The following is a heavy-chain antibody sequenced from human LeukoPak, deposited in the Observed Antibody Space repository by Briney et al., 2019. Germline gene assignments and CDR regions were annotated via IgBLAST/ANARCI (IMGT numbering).Heavy chain of an antibody. D-gene: IGHD6-19*01. V-gene: IGHV1-24*01. J-gene: IGHJ4*02. CDR1: GYTLTELS. CDR2: FDPEDGET. CDR3: ATHRAVAGTSFRAW. Sequence: ASVKVSCKVSGYTLTELSMHWVRQAPGKGLEWMGGFDPEDGETIYAQKFQGRVTMTEDTSTDTAYMELSSLRSEDTAVYYCATHRAVAGTSFRAWWGQGTLVTVSS.